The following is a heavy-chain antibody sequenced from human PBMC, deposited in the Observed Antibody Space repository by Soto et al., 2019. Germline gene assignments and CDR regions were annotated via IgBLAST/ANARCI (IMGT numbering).Heavy chain of an antibody. CDR3: ASGIEFGVVYDILTGYYSAPPDYYYMDV. J-gene: IGHJ6*03. Sequence: GGSLRLSCAASGFTFSSYWMHWVRQAPGKGLVWVSRINSDRSSTSYADSVKGRFTISRDNAKNTLYLQMNSLRAEDTAVYYCASGIEFGVVYDILTGYYSAPPDYYYMDVWGKGTTVTVSS. CDR1: GFTFSSYW. V-gene: IGHV3-74*01. CDR2: INSDRSST. D-gene: IGHD3-9*01.